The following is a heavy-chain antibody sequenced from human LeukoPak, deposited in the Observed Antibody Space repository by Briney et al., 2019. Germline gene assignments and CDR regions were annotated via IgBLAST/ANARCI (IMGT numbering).Heavy chain of an antibody. CDR3: ARDAGYSSSWHDAFDI. D-gene: IGHD6-13*01. J-gene: IGHJ3*02. Sequence: PSETLSLTCTVSGYSISSGYYWGWIRQPPGKGLEWIGSIYHSGSTYYNPSLKSRVTISVDTSKNQFSLKLSSVTAADTAVYYCARDAGYSSSWHDAFDIWGQGTMVTVSS. CDR2: IYHSGST. V-gene: IGHV4-38-2*02. CDR1: GYSISSGYY.